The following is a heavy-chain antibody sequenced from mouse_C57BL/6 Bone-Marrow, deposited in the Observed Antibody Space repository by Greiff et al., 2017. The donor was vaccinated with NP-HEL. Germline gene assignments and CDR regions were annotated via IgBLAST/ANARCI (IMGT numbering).Heavy chain of an antibody. J-gene: IGHJ1*03. CDR1: GFTFSDYY. D-gene: IGHD1-1*01. Sequence: EVKLVESGGGLVQPGGSLKLSCAASGFTFSDYYMYWVRQTPEKRLEWVAYISNGGGSTYYPDTVKGRFTISRDNAKNTLYLQMSRLKSEDTAMYYCARGYYYGSSYWYFDVWGKGTTVTVSS. V-gene: IGHV5-12*01. CDR3: ARGYYYGSSYWYFDV. CDR2: ISNGGGST.